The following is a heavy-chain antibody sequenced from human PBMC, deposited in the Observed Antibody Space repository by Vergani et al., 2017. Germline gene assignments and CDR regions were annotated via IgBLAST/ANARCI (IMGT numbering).Heavy chain of an antibody. Sequence: EVQLVESGGVVVQPGGSLRLSCAASGFTFDDYTMLWVRQAPGKGLEWVSLISWDGGSTYYADSVKGRFTISRDNSKNSLYLQMNSLRTEDTALYYCAKVIMEQWLCCIDYWGRGTLVTVSS. CDR1: GFTFDDYT. D-gene: IGHD6-19*01. V-gene: IGHV3-43*01. CDR2: ISWDGGST. J-gene: IGHJ4*02. CDR3: AKVIMEQWLCCIDY.